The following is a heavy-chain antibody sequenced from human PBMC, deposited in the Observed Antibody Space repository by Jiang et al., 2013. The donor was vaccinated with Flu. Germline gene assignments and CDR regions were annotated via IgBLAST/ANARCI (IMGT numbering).Heavy chain of an antibody. D-gene: IGHD6-13*01. V-gene: IGHV1-18*01. Sequence: GAEVKKPGASVKVSCKASGYTFTNYGISWVRQAPGQGLEWMGWISAYNVNTNSAQNLQGRVTVTTDTSTSTAYMELRSLRSDDTAVYYCARDMNRQLVLHFDYWGQGTLVTVSS. CDR3: ARDMNRQLVLHFDY. J-gene: IGHJ4*02. CDR2: ISAYNVNT. CDR1: GYTFTNYG.